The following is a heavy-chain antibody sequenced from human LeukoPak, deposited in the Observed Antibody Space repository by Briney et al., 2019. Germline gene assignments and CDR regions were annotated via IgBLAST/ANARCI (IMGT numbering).Heavy chain of an antibody. CDR2: ISSSSSTI. J-gene: IGHJ4*02. D-gene: IGHD3-22*01. Sequence: GGSLRLSCAASGFTFSSYGMNWVRQAPGKGLEWVSYISSSSSTIYYADSVKGRFTISRDNAKNSLYLQMNSLRAEDTAVYYCARAEDDSSGYGFDYWGQGTLVTVSS. CDR3: ARAEDDSSGYGFDY. CDR1: GFTFSSYG. V-gene: IGHV3-48*01.